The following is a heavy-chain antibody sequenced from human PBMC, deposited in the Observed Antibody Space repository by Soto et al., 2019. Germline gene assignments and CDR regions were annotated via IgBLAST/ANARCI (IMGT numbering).Heavy chain of an antibody. J-gene: IGHJ4*02. CDR3: ALALGPTTGLDY. CDR2: IFNSGTT. D-gene: IGHD1-26*01. CDR1: GASTVSHYH. V-gene: IGHV4-31*02. Sequence: QVQLQESGPGLVKPSQTLSLTCSVSGASTVSHYHWTWIRQPPGKGLEWMGYIFNSGTTFYNPSHTSRLSLSMDTSGNHFSLELRSVTAADTAVYYCALALGPTTGLDYWGQGTLVTVSS.